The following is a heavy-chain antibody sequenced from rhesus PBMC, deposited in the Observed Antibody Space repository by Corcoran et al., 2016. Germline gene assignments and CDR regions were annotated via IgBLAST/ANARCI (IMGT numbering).Heavy chain of an antibody. CDR3: AKGVRYYGLDS. V-gene: IGHV5-2*01. CDR2: IEPRNSDS. J-gene: IGHJ6*01. CDR1: GYSFTSYW. Sequence: VQLVQSGAEVKRPGESLKISCKISGYSFTSYWISWVRPMPGKGLEWMGAIEPRNSDSRYSPTCQGHVTISADKSFSATYRQWNGLKASDSATYYCAKGVRYYGLDSWGQGVVVTVSS.